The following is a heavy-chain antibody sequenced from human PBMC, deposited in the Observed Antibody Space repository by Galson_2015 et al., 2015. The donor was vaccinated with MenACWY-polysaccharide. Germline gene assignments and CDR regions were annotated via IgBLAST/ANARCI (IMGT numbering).Heavy chain of an antibody. CDR2: ISGRGGST. D-gene: IGHD6-19*01. Sequence: SLRLSCAASGFTFSSYAMSWVRQAPGKGLEWVSAISGRGGSTYYAVSVRGRFTISRDNSKNTLYLQMNSLRAEDTAIYYCAKDERSGWFGIFDYWGQGILVTVSS. V-gene: IGHV3-23*01. CDR1: GFTFSSYA. CDR3: AKDERSGWFGIFDY. J-gene: IGHJ4*02.